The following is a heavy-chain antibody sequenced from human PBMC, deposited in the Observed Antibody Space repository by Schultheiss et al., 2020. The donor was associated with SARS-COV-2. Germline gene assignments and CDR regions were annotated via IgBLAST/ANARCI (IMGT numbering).Heavy chain of an antibody. Sequence: SETLSLTCTVSGGSISSGGYYWSWIRQHPGKGLEWIGYIYYSGSTYYNPSLKSRVTISVDTSKNQFSLKLSSVTAADTAVYYCARQVRRPEDIVVVPAAIRRSREYFQHWGQGTLVTVSS. J-gene: IGHJ1*01. CDR3: ARQVRRPEDIVVVPAAIRRSREYFQH. CDR1: GGSISSGGYY. CDR2: IYYSGST. D-gene: IGHD2-2*01. V-gene: IGHV4-31*03.